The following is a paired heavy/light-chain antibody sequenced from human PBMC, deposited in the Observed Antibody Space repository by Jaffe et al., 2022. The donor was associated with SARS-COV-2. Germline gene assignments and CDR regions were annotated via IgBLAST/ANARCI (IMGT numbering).Light chain of an antibody. Sequence: QSVLTQSPSVSGTPGQRVTISCTGGSSNIGSNSVNWYQHLPGTAPRVLIYINSQRPSGVPDRFSGSKSGTSASLAISGLQSEDEADYYCVAWDDSLNGYVFGTGTKVTVL. CDR3: VAWDDSLNGYV. V-gene: IGLV1-44*01. J-gene: IGLJ1*01. CDR1: SSNIGSNS. CDR2: INS.
Heavy chain of an antibody. CDR2: ISAYKGNT. CDR1: GSPFTNYG. Sequence: QVQLVQSGAEVKKPGASVKVSCRAVGSPFTNYGVSWVRQAPGQGLEWMGWISAYKGNTNYAQNFQGRVTVTTETSTNTAYMELTNLRSGDTAVYYCARVKGGMVRGGYNWFDAWGQGTPVTVSS. V-gene: IGHV1-18*01. CDR3: ARVKGGMVRGGYNWFDA. J-gene: IGHJ5*02. D-gene: IGHD3-10*01.